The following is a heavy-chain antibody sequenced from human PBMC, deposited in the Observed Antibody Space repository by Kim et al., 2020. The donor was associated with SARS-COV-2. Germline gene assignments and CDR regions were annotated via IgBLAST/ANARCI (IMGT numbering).Heavy chain of an antibody. CDR3: ARSVEGAFDV. CDR1: GFNFNIYS. D-gene: IGHD2-15*01. J-gene: IGHJ3*01. V-gene: IGHV3-48*04. CDR2: IRGDSNTI. Sequence: GGSLRLSCAVSGFNFNIYSMNWVRQAPGKGLEWVSYIRGDSNTISYADSVRGRFTVSRDNAKNSLFLQMNSLRGDDTAVYYCARSVEGAFDVWGQGTMVTVSS.